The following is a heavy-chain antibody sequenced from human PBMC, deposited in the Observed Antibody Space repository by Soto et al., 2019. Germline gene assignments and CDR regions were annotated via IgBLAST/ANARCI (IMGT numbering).Heavy chain of an antibody. J-gene: IGHJ6*02. CDR1: GYNFTRFG. Sequence: GASVKVSCKSSGYNFTRFGISWVRQAPGQGLEWMGWISTYNGNTNYAQRLQGRVTMTTDTSTNTAYMELRSLRSGDTAVYYCARLYIVGTTMSYGMDVWGQGTTVTVSS. CDR2: ISTYNGNT. D-gene: IGHD1-26*01. V-gene: IGHV1-18*01. CDR3: ARLYIVGTTMSYGMDV.